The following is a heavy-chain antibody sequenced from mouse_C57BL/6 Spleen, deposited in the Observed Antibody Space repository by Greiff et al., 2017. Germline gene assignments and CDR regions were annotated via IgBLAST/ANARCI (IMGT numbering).Heavy chain of an antibody. CDR3: ARDGYYPLAMDY. V-gene: IGHV5-4*01. CDR2: ISDGGSYT. CDR1: GFTFSSYA. Sequence: EVMLVESGGGLVKPGGSLKLSCAASGFTFSSYAMSWVRQTPEKRLEWVATISDGGSYTYYPDNVKGRFTISRDKAKNNLYLQMGHLKSEDTAMYYCARDGYYPLAMDYWGQGTSVTVSS. J-gene: IGHJ4*01. D-gene: IGHD2-3*01.